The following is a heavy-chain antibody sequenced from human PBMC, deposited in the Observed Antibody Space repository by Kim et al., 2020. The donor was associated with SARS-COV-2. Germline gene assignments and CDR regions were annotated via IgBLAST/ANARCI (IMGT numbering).Heavy chain of an antibody. J-gene: IGHJ4*02. Sequence: GGSLRLSCAVSGFSLSSYWMSWVRQAPGKGLEWVANINQDGSEKYYVDSVKGRFTISRDNAKNSLYLQVNSLRAEDTAVYYCARDRRSSGWYSDYWGQGTLVTVSS. D-gene: IGHD6-19*01. CDR3: ARDRRSSGWYSDY. CDR1: GFSLSSYW. V-gene: IGHV3-7*01. CDR2: INQDGSEK.